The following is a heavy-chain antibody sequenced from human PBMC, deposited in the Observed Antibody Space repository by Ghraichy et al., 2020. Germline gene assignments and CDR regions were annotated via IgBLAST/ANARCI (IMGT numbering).Heavy chain of an antibody. V-gene: IGHV3-23*01. CDR3: AKDLRATHLYYFDY. CDR2: ISGSGGST. CDR1: GFTFSSYA. D-gene: IGHD1-26*01. Sequence: LSLTCAASGFTFSSYAMSWVRQAPGKGLEWVSAISGSGGSTYYADSVKGRFTISRDNSKNTLYLQMNSLRAEDTAVYYCAKDLRATHLYYFDYWGQGTLVTVSS. J-gene: IGHJ4*02.